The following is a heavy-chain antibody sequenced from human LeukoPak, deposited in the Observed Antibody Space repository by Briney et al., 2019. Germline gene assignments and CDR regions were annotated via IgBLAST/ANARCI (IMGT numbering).Heavy chain of an antibody. Sequence: SVKVSCKASGGTFSSYAISWVRQAHGQGLEWMGGIIPIFGTANYSQKLQGRVTITADESTSTAYMELSSLRSEDTAVYYCVRDPSATDVNWGQGTLVTVSS. V-gene: IGHV1-69*13. J-gene: IGHJ4*02. CDR3: VRDPSATDVN. CDR1: GGTFSSYA. CDR2: IIPIFGTA.